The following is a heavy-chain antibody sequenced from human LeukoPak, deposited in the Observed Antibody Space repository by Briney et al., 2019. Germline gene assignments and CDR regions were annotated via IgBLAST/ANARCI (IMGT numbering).Heavy chain of an antibody. J-gene: IGHJ4*02. V-gene: IGHV1-8*01. CDR3: ARGPTSYSSGWYGRGPIDY. CDR1: GYTFTSYD. CDR2: MNPNSGNT. Sequence: ASVKVSCKASGYTFTSYDINWVRQATGQGLEWMGWMNPNSGNTGYAQKFQGRVTMTRNTSISTAYMELSSLRSEDTAVYYCARGPTSYSSGWYGRGPIDYWGQGTLVTVSS. D-gene: IGHD6-19*01.